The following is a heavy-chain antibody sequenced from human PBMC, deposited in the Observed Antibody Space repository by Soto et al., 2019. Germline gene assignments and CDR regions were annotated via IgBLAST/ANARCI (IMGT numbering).Heavy chain of an antibody. J-gene: IGHJ6*02. CDR2: ISYDGSNK. CDR3: ARDDFGGGMAV. D-gene: IGHD3-3*01. CDR1: GFTFSSYA. Sequence: PGGSLRLSCAASGFTFSSYAMHWVRQAPGKGLEWVAVISYDGSNKYYADSVKGRCTISRDNSKNTLYLQMNSLRPDDTAVYYCARDDFGGGMAVWGQGTTVTVSS. V-gene: IGHV3-30-3*01.